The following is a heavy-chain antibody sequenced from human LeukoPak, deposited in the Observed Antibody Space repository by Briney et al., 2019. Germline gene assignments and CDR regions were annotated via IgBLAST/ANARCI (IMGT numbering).Heavy chain of an antibody. Sequence: GGSLRVSCAASGLTFSSYAMNWVRQAPGKGLEWVSVISGNGDRTYYADSVKGRFTISRDTSKNTLYLQMNSLRAEDTAVYYCAKWGDYDILTGYYDSDYWGQGTLVTVSS. J-gene: IGHJ4*02. V-gene: IGHV3-23*01. CDR3: AKWGDYDILTGYYDSDY. CDR2: ISGNGDRT. CDR1: GLTFSSYA. D-gene: IGHD3-9*01.